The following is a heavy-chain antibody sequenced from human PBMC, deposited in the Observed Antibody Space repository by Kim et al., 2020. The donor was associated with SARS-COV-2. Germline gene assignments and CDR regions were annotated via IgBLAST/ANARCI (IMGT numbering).Heavy chain of an antibody. J-gene: IGHJ4*02. CDR2: IWYDGSIK. CDR3: AKAPADGDYYY. V-gene: IGHV3-33*06. CDR1: GFIFRNYG. Sequence: GGSLRLSCAASGFIFRNYGMHWVHQAPGKGLEWVAVIWYDGSIKYYADSVKGRFTISRDNSKNTLYLQMNSLRAEDTAVYYCAKAPADGDYYYWGQGTLVTVSS. D-gene: IGHD4-17*01.